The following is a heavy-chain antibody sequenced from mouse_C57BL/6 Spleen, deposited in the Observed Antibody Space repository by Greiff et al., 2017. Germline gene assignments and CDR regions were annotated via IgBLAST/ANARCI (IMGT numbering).Heavy chain of an antibody. Sequence: VQLQQPGAELVKPGASVKLSCKASGYTFTSYWMHWVKQRPGQGLEWIGMIHPNSGSTNYNEKFKSKATLTVAKSASTAYMQLSRLTSEDSAVYYCASDTTVVATDAMDYWGQGTSVTVSS. D-gene: IGHD1-1*01. CDR3: ASDTTVVATDAMDY. V-gene: IGHV1-64*01. J-gene: IGHJ4*01. CDR1: GYTFTSYW. CDR2: IHPNSGST.